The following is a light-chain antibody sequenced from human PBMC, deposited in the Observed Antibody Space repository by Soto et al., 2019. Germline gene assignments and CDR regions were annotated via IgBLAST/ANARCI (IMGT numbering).Light chain of an antibody. CDR1: QSVSSN. CDR3: QQYNNWPPP. V-gene: IGKV3-15*01. CDR2: GAS. Sequence: EIVMTQSPATLSVSTGERATLSCRASQSVSSNLAWYQQKPGQAPRLLIYGASTRATSIPARFSGSGSGTEFTLTISSLQSEDFAVYYCQQYNNWPPPFGGGNKVEIK. J-gene: IGKJ4*01.